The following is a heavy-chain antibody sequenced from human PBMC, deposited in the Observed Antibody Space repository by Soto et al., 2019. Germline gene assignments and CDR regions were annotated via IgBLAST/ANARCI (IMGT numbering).Heavy chain of an antibody. CDR1: GYTFTSYA. Sequence: APVKVYCKASGYTFTSYAMHWVRQAPGQRLEWMGWINAGNGNTKYSQKFQGRVTITRDTSASTAYMELSSLRSEDTAVFFCARAVAVPADFDYWGQGTLVTVS. CDR2: INAGNGNT. CDR3: ARAVAVPADFDY. J-gene: IGHJ4*02. D-gene: IGHD6-19*01. V-gene: IGHV1-3*01.